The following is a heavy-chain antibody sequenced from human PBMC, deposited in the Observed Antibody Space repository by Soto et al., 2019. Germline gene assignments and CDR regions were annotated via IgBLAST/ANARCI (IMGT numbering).Heavy chain of an antibody. CDR1: GYSFTSYW. CDR2: IYSGDSDT. J-gene: IGHJ3*02. D-gene: IGHD3-22*01. V-gene: IGHV5-51*01. Sequence: RGESLKISCKGSGYSFTSYWIGWVRQMPGKGLEWMGVIYSGDSDTRYSPSFLGQVTISADKSLSTAYLQWCSLKASDTAMYYCARPSFLYYYDSSGYSRRGAFDIWGQGTMVTVSS. CDR3: ARPSFLYYYDSSGYSRRGAFDI.